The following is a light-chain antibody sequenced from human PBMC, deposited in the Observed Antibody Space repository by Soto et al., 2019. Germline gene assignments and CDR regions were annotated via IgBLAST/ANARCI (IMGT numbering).Light chain of an antibody. CDR1: SSNIGADYD. J-gene: IGLJ2*01. V-gene: IGLV1-40*01. CDR2: GNK. CDR3: QSFDTRLNTVV. Sequence: QSAVTQPPSVSGAPGQRVTISCTGSSSNIGADYDVHWYQQFPGRAPKLLIYGNKNRPSGVPDRFSGSKSGTSGSLDITGLQAEDEADYYCQSFDTRLNTVVFGGGTKLTVL.